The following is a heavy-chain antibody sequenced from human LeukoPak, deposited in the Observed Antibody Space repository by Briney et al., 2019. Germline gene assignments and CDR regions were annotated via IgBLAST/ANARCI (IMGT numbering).Heavy chain of an antibody. Sequence: SETLSLTCSVSGGSIGDYYWSWIRQPPGKGLDWVGYLPNSGSPYYNPSLRSRVTMSLDTSNNRISLRLSSVTAADTAVYYCARQTRYYDSSGYPVLGIFDPWGQGTTVTVSS. V-gene: IGHV4-59*01. J-gene: IGHJ3*01. D-gene: IGHD3-22*01. CDR2: LPNSGSP. CDR3: ARQTRYYDSSGYPVLGIFDP. CDR1: GGSIGDYY.